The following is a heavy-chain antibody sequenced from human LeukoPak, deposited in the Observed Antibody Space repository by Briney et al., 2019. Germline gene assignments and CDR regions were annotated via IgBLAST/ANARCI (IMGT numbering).Heavy chain of an antibody. Sequence: GGSLRLSCAASGFTFSSYEMNWVRQAPGKGLEWVSYISSSGSTIYYADSVKGRFTISRAKAQNSMYLQMSSLRAEDTAVYYCARARTNYYYDSSGYYRDAFDIWGQGTMVTVSS. CDR2: ISSSGSTI. CDR3: ARARTNYYYDSSGYYRDAFDI. CDR1: GFTFSSYE. V-gene: IGHV3-48*03. J-gene: IGHJ3*02. D-gene: IGHD3-22*01.